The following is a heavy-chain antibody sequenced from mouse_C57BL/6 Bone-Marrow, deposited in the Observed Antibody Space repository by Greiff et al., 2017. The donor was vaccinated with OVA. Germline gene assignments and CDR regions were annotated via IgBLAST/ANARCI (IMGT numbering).Heavy chain of an antibody. CDR3: ATGTWVFFAY. CDR1: GYTFTNYW. Sequence: VQLQESGAELVRPGTSVKMSCKASGYTFTNYWIGWAKQRPGHGLEWIGDIYPGGGYTNYNEKFKGKATLTADKSSSTAHMQFSSLTSEDSAIYYCATGTWVFFAYWGQGTLVTVSA. D-gene: IGHD4-1*01. CDR2: IYPGGGYT. V-gene: IGHV1-63*01. J-gene: IGHJ3*01.